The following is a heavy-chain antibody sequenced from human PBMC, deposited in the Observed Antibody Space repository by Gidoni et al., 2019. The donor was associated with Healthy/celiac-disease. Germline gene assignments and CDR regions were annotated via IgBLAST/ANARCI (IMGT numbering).Heavy chain of an antibody. Sequence: EVQLVESGGGLVQPGGSLRLSCAASGFTFSSYDMHWVRQATGKGLEWVSAIGTAGDTYYPGSVKGRFTISRENAKNSLYLQMNSLRAGDTAVYYCARASDYGDRFDYWGQGTLVTVSS. CDR2: IGTAGDT. CDR1: GFTFSSYD. V-gene: IGHV3-13*01. CDR3: ARASDYGDRFDY. D-gene: IGHD4-17*01. J-gene: IGHJ4*02.